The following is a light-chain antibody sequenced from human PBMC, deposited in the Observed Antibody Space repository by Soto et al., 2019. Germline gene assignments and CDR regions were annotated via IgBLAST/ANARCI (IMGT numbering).Light chain of an antibody. V-gene: IGKV3-15*01. CDR1: QSVSSN. CDR2: GAS. CDR3: QQYNNWPLT. J-gene: IGKJ4*01. Sequence: EIVMTQSPATLSVSPGERATLSCRASQSVSSNLAWYQQKPGQAPRLLIYGASTRATGIPARFSGSGSGTEFTLTFSSLQSEDFAVYYCQQYNNWPLTFGGGTKAEIK.